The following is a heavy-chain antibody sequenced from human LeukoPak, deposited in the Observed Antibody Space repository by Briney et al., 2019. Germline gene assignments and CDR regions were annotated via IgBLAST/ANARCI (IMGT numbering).Heavy chain of an antibody. CDR3: ASQRGHMALDY. CDR2: IYYSGST. V-gene: IGHV4-39*01. D-gene: IGHD2-21*01. CDR1: GASVSGSAYY. J-gene: IGHJ4*02. Sequence: SETLSLTCTVSGASVSGSAYYWGWIRQPPGKGLEWIGNIYYSGSTYYNPSLKSRVTISVDTSKNQFSLKLSSVTAADTAVYYCASQRGHMALDYWGQGTLVTVSS.